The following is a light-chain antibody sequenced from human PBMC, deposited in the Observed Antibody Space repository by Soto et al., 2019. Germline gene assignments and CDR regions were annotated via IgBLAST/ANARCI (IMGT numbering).Light chain of an antibody. CDR1: QSISSW. J-gene: IGKJ4*01. CDR2: KAS. Sequence: DIQMTQTPSTLSASVGDRVTITCRASQSISSWLAWYQQKPGKAPKLLIYKASSLESGVPSRFSGSGSGTEFTLTISSLQPDDFATYYCQQYNSYLLTFGGGTKVEIK. V-gene: IGKV1-5*03. CDR3: QQYNSYLLT.